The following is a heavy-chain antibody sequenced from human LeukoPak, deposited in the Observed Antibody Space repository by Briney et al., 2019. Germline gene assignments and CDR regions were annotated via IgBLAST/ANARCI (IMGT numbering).Heavy chain of an antibody. D-gene: IGHD5-24*01. CDR1: GYTLTELS. CDR2: FDPEDGET. V-gene: IGHV1-24*01. J-gene: IGHJ3*02. CDR3: ATQLMATSDAFDI. Sequence: GASVKVSWKVSGYTLTELSMHWVRQAPGKGLEWMGGFDPEDGETIYAQKFQGRVTMTEDTSTDTAYMELSSLRSEDTAVYYCATQLMATSDAFDIWGQGTMVTVSS.